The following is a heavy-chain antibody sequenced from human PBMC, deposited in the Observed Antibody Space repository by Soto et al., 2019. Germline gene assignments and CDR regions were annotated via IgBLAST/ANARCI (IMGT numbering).Heavy chain of an antibody. V-gene: IGHV3-21*01. CDR1: GFTFSSYS. CDR2: ISSSSSYI. Sequence: EVQLVESGGGLVKPGGSLRLSCAASGFTFSSYSMNWVRQAPGKGLEWVSSISSSSSYIYYADSVKGRFTISRDNAKNSLYLQMNSLRGEDTAVYYCERDGYSSSFLNDYWGQGTLVTVSS. D-gene: IGHD6-6*01. J-gene: IGHJ4*02. CDR3: ERDGYSSSFLNDY.